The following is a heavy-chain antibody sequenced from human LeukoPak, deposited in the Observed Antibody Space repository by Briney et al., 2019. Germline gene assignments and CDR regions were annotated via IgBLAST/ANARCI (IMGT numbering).Heavy chain of an antibody. J-gene: IGHJ4*02. CDR2: ISWNSGSI. Sequence: GGSLRLSCAASGFTFDDYAMHWVRQAPGKGLEWVSGISWNSGSIGYADSVKGRFTISRDNAKNSLYLQMNSLRAEDTAVYYCARAAAHRPADYWGQGTLVTVSS. D-gene: IGHD2-15*01. CDR3: ARAAAHRPADY. CDR1: GFTFDDYA. V-gene: IGHV3-9*01.